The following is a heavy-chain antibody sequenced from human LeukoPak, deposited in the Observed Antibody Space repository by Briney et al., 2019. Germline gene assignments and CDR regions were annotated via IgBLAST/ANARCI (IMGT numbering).Heavy chain of an antibody. CDR3: AREVVAVPYYFDY. V-gene: IGHV4-59*12. D-gene: IGHD2-15*01. J-gene: IGHJ4*02. Sequence: PSETLSLTCTVSGGSISSYYWSWIRQPPGKGLEWIGYIYYSGSTNYNPSLKSRVTISVDTSKNQFSLKLSSVTAADTAVYYCAREVVAVPYYFDYWGQGTLVTVSS. CDR2: IYYSGST. CDR1: GGSISSYY.